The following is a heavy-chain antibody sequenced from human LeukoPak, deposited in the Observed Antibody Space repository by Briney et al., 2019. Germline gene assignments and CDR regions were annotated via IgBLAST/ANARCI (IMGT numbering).Heavy chain of an antibody. J-gene: IGHJ5*02. Sequence: ASVKVSCKASGGTFSSYAISWVRQAPGQGLGWMGGIIPIFGTANYAQKFQGRVTITTDESTSTAYMELSSLRSEDTAVYYCARIVPAATYWFDPWGQGTLVTVSS. CDR2: IIPIFGTA. V-gene: IGHV1-69*05. D-gene: IGHD2-2*01. CDR3: ARIVPAATYWFDP. CDR1: GGTFSSYA.